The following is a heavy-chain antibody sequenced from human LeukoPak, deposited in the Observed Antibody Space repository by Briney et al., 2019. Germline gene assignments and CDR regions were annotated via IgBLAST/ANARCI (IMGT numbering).Heavy chain of an antibody. D-gene: IGHD1-14*01. CDR3: ARGVEPLAANTLAY. CDR2: LYSDGNT. V-gene: IGHV3-53*01. CDR1: GFTVITND. J-gene: IGHJ4*02. Sequence: PGGSLRLSCAASGFTVITNDMTWVRQAAGKGLEWVSVLYSDGNTKYVDSVQGRFTISRDNSKNTLYLEMNSLSPDDTAVYYCARGVEPLAANTLAYWGQGTLVTVSS.